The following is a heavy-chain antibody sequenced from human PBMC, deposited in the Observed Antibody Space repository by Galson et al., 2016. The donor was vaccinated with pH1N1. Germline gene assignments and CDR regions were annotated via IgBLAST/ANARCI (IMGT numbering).Heavy chain of an antibody. CDR1: GYRLEEYA. CDR3: AKDKAGDLDS. Sequence: SLRLSCAGSGYRLEEYAMHWVRQSPEKGLEWVAGIYGGSARIDYADSVKGRFTISRDDAKKSLFLQMNNLRSEDTALYYCAKDKAGDLDSWGQGTLVTVSS. V-gene: IGHV3-9*01. D-gene: IGHD3-10*01. J-gene: IGHJ4*02. CDR2: IYGGSARI.